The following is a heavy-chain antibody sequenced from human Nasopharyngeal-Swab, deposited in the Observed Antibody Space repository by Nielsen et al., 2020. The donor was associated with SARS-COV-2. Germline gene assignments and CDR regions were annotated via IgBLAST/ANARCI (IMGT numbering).Heavy chain of an antibody. Sequence: ASVKVSCKTSGYTFASFDINWVRQATARGLEWVGWMNLDSGDTHYAQEFQDKVTLTRDTSRSTAYMELSSLRSEDTAVYYCARGPRPKRHLDYWGQGTLVTVSS. J-gene: IGHJ4*02. CDR3: ARGPRPKRHLDY. V-gene: IGHV1-8*01. D-gene: IGHD1-1*01. CDR2: MNLDSGDT. CDR1: GYTFASFD.